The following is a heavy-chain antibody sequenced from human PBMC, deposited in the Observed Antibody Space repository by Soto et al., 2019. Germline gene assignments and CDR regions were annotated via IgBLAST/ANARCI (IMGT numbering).Heavy chain of an antibody. J-gene: IGHJ3*02. Sequence: RGESLKISCKGSGYSFTSYWIGWVRQMPGKGLEWMGIIYPGDPDTRYSPSFQGQVTISADKSISTAYLQWSSLKASDTAMYYCARHYYDFWSGYPRRIDAFDIWGQGTMVTVSS. CDR1: GYSFTSYW. CDR2: IYPGDPDT. D-gene: IGHD3-3*01. CDR3: ARHYYDFWSGYPRRIDAFDI. V-gene: IGHV5-51*01.